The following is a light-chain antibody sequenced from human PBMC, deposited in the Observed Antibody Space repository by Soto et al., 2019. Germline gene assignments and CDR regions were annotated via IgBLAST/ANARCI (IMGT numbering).Light chain of an antibody. Sequence: DIQMTQSPFTLPASVGDRVTITCRASQSISNWLAWYQQKPGTAPTLMIYHASTLERGVPSRFSGSGSGTEFTLIISNLQPDDFATYYCQQFKDYVWTFGQGTKVDIK. CDR2: HAS. CDR1: QSISNW. CDR3: QQFKDYVWT. V-gene: IGKV1-5*01. J-gene: IGKJ1*01.